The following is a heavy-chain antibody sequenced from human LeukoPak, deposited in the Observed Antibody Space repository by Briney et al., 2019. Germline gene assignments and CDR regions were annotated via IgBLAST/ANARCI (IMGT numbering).Heavy chain of an antibody. Sequence: GGSLRLSCAASGFAFNTYAMHWVRQAPGQGLEWVALIWHDGSHKFYSNSVRGQFTISRDNSKNTVSLRMNNLRPEDTAVYYCAREIFGSGGYPDFWGQGTLVTVSS. CDR2: IWHDGSHK. CDR3: AREIFGSGGYPDF. CDR1: GFAFNTYA. D-gene: IGHD3-10*01. J-gene: IGHJ4*02. V-gene: IGHV3-33*01.